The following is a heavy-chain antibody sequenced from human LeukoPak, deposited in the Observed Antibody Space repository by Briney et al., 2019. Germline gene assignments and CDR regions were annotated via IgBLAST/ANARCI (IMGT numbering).Heavy chain of an antibody. D-gene: IGHD4-17*01. CDR3: ARGHLYGVLDY. CDR2: VNHSGST. CDR1: GGSFSGYY. J-gene: IGHJ4*02. V-gene: IGHV4-34*01. Sequence: SETLSLTCAVYGGSFSGYYWSWIRQPPGKGLEWIGEVNHSGSTNYNPSLKSRVTISVDTSKNQFSLKLSSVTAADTAVYYCARGHLYGVLDYWGQGTLVTVSS.